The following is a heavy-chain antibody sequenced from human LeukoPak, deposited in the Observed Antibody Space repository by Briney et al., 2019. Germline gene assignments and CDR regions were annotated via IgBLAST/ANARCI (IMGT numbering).Heavy chain of an antibody. V-gene: IGHV3-30-3*02. CDR3: VKFSNRNQYDSSGYPDS. Sequence: GGSLRLSCAASGFTFGSYAMHWVRQAPGKGLEWVAVISYDGSNKYYVDSVKGRFTISRDNSKNTLYLQMNSLRAEDTAVYYCVKFSNRNQYDSSGYPDSWGQGTLVTVSS. D-gene: IGHD3-22*01. CDR2: ISYDGSNK. CDR1: GFTFGSYA. J-gene: IGHJ4*02.